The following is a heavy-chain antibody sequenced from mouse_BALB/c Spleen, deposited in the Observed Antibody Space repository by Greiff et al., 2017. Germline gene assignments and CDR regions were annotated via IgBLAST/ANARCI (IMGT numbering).Heavy chain of an antibody. V-gene: IGHV1S34*01. CDR2: ISCYNGAT. CDR3: ASGNGYEGGFDY. J-gene: IGHJ2*01. CDR1: GYSFTGYY. D-gene: IGHD2-2*01. Sequence: LVKTGASVKISCKASGYSFTGYYMHWVKQSHGKSLEWIGYISCYNGATSYNQKFKGKATFTVDTSSSTAYMQFNSLTSEDSAVYYCASGNGYEGGFDYWGQGTTLTVSS.